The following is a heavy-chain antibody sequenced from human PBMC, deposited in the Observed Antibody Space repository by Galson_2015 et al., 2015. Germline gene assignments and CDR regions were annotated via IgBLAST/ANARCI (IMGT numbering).Heavy chain of an antibody. D-gene: IGHD2-2*02. CDR1: GFTFSSYA. CDR2: IGGGGGST. Sequence: SLRLSCAASGFTFSSYAMSWVRQAPGKGLEWVSGIGGGGGSTYYADSVKGRFSIPRDNSKNTLYLQMISLRVEDTAVYYCAKGGYCSGSNCYTTNFDYWGQGTLVTVSS. V-gene: IGHV3-23*01. J-gene: IGHJ4*02. CDR3: AKGGYCSGSNCYTTNFDY.